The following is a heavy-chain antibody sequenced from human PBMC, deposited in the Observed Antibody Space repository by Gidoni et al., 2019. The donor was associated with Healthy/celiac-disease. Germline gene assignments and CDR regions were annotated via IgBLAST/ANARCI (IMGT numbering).Heavy chain of an antibody. CDR3: ARVGPPGDAFDI. V-gene: IGHV3-21*01. J-gene: IGHJ3*02. CDR1: GFTFRSYS. CDR2: ISSISSYI. D-gene: IGHD3-10*01. Sequence: EVPLVESGGGLVKTGGSLRLSCAASGFTFRSYSMNWVRQAPGTGLEWVSSISSISSYIYYADSVKGRFTISRDNAKNSLYLQMNSLRAEDTAVYYCARVGPPGDAFDIWGQGTMVTVSS.